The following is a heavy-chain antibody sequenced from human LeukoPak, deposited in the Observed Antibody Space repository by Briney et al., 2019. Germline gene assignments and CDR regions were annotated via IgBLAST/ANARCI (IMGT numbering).Heavy chain of an antibody. D-gene: IGHD6-13*01. CDR1: GFTFSSYW. J-gene: IGHJ4*02. CDR3: ARKAAGLTFDY. V-gene: IGHV3-74*01. CDR2: INTDGSST. Sequence: AGGSLRLSCAASGFTFSSYWMHWVRQATGKGLVWVSRINTDGSSTSYADSVKGRFTISRGNAENTLYLQMNSLRAEDTAVYYCARKAAGLTFDYWGQGTLVTVSS.